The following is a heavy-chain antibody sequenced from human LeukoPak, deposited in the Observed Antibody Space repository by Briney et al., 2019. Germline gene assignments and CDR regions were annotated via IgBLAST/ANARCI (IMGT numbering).Heavy chain of an antibody. CDR1: GFTFSSFE. CDR3: ARVVAVPGGNWFDP. V-gene: IGHV3-48*03. D-gene: IGHD2-2*01. Sequence: PGGSLRLSCAASGFTFSSFEMNWVRQAPGKGLEWVSFISNSGSAIYYADSVKGRFTISRDNAKNSLYLQMNSLRAEDTAVYYCARVVAVPGGNWFDPWGQGTLVTVSS. J-gene: IGHJ5*02. CDR2: ISNSGSAI.